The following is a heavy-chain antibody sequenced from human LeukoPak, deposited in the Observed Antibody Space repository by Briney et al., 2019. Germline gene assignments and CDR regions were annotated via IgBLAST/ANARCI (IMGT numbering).Heavy chain of an antibody. V-gene: IGHV3-23*01. CDR3: ARSATGGILTGYRFDY. Sequence: PGGSLRLSCAASGFTFSSYAMSWVRQAPGKGLEWVSAISGSGGSTYYADPVKGRFTISRDNSKNTLYLQMNSLRAEDTAVYYCARSATGGILTGYRFDYWGQGTLVTVSS. D-gene: IGHD3-9*01. CDR1: GFTFSSYA. J-gene: IGHJ4*02. CDR2: ISGSGGST.